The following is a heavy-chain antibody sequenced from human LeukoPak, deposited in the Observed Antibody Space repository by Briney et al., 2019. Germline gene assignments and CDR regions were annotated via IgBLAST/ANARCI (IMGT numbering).Heavy chain of an antibody. CDR3: AEAGAAAVDDWFDP. CDR1: GLTFSSYA. Sequence: GGSLRLSCSASGLTFSSYAMYWVRQAPGRGLEYVSGISSNGGSTYYADSVKGRFTISRDNSKNTLYLQMNSLRAEDTAVYYCAEAGAAAVDDWFDPWGQGTLVTVSS. D-gene: IGHD6-13*01. J-gene: IGHJ5*02. V-gene: IGHV3-64*04. CDR2: ISSNGGST.